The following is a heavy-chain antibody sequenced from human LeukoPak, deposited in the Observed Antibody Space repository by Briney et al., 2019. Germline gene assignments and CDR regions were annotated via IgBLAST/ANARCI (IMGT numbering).Heavy chain of an antibody. J-gene: IGHJ4*02. CDR1: GDTLTALS. Sequence: AASVKVSCMVSGDTLTALSMHWVRQAPGKGLEWMGWINPNSGGTNYAQKFQGRVTMTRDTSISTAYMELSRLRSDDTAVYYCARVHYDSSGYYVDYWGQGTLVTVSS. CDR2: INPNSGGT. D-gene: IGHD3-22*01. CDR3: ARVHYDSSGYYVDY. V-gene: IGHV1-2*02.